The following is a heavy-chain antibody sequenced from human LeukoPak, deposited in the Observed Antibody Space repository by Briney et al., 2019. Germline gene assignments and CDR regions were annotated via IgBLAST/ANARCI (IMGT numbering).Heavy chain of an antibody. CDR3: TTLSIVVAGN. D-gene: IGHD6-19*01. J-gene: IGHJ4*02. V-gene: IGHV3-15*01. CDR1: GFTFSNAW. CDR2: IKSKTDGGTI. Sequence: GGSLRLSCAASGFTFSNAWMNWVRQAPGKGLECIGRIKSKTDGGTIDYAASVEGRFTISRDDSKNTLYLRMNSLKTEDTAVYYCTTLSIVVAGNWGQGTLVTVSS.